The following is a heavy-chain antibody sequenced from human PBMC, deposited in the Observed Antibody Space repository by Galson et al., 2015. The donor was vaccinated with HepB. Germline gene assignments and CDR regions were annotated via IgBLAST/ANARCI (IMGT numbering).Heavy chain of an antibody. V-gene: IGHV1-69*13. D-gene: IGHD6-6*01. J-gene: IGHJ6*02. Sequence: SVKVSCKASGGTFSSFAISWVRQAPGQGLEWMGGIIAILDTISSARKFQGRVTFSADEATSTAHMELSSLRSENTAVYYCARLVYSSSSANSGFYGLDVWGQGTTVTVSS. CDR1: GGTFSSFA. CDR3: ARLVYSSSSANSGFYGLDV. CDR2: IIAILDTI.